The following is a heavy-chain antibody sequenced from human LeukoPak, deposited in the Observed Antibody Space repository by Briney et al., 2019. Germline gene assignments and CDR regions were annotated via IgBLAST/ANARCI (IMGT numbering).Heavy chain of an antibody. CDR2: IYYSGST. CDR3: AGAGYFDGSGYHPFDF. Sequence: SETLSLTCTVSGGSISSYYWSWMRQPPGKGLEWIGYIYYSGSTNNNPSLQCRVTISVDASKNQFSLKRSSVTAADRAVYCFAGAGYFDGSGYHPFDFWGEGTLVTVSS. D-gene: IGHD3-22*01. CDR1: GGSISSYY. J-gene: IGHJ4*02. V-gene: IGHV4-59*01.